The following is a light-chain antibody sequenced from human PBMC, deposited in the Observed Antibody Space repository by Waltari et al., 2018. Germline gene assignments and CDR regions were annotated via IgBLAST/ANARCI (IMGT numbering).Light chain of an antibody. Sequence: EIVMTQSPATLSVSPGERATLSCRASQSVRNNLVWYQQKPGRAPRLLIYGASTRVTGIPARISSSGSGTEFTLTISSLQSEDFAVSYCQQYNNWPPWTFGQGTKVEIK. V-gene: IGKV3-15*01. CDR2: GAS. CDR1: QSVRNN. J-gene: IGKJ1*01. CDR3: QQYNNWPPWT.